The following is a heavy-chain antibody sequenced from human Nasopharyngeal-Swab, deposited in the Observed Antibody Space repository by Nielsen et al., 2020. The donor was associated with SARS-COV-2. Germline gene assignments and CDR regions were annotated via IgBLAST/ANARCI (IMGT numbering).Heavy chain of an antibody. CDR1: GGSISSYY. J-gene: IGHJ4*02. V-gene: IGHV4-59*08. Sequence: SETLSLTCTVSGGSISSYYWSWIRQPPGKGLEWIGCVDSSGSTYYNPSLKSRFTLSIDTSKNQFPLKLRSVTAADTAVYCCARAVEMAAILDYWGQGTLVTVSS. CDR3: ARAVEMAAILDY. D-gene: IGHD5-24*01. CDR2: VDSSGST.